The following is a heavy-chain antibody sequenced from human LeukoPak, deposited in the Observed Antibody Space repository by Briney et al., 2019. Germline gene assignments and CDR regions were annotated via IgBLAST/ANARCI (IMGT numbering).Heavy chain of an antibody. CDR2: ISGSGGGT. Sequence: GGSLRLSCAASGFTFSSYGMSWVRQAPGKGLDCVSSISGSGGGTILEASVKGRFTISRDKSKNTLYLQMNSLRAEDTAVYYCAKVWTAYSDDYFDYWGQGTLVTVSS. CDR3: AKVWTAYSDDYFDY. CDR1: GFTFSSYG. J-gene: IGHJ4*02. D-gene: IGHD3/OR15-3a*01. V-gene: IGHV3-23*01.